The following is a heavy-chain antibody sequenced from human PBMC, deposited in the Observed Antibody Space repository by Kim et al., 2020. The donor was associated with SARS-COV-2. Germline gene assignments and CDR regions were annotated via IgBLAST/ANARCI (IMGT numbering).Heavy chain of an antibody. Sequence: SETLSLTCTVSGGSISSGGSYWSWIRQHPGKGLEWIGHMYHSGNTYYNPSLKSRLVISMDTSKNQFSLKLSSVTAADTAVYYWARLLGDYGDFGWYFDS. J-gene: IGHJ4*01. CDR3: ARLLGDYGDFGWYFDS. CDR1: GGSISSGGSY. V-gene: IGHV4-31*03. D-gene: IGHD3-16*01. CDR2: MYHSGNT.